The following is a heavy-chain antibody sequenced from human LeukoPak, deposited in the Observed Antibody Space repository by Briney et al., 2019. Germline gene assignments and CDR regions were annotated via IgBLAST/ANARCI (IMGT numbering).Heavy chain of an antibody. CDR3: ARVRGLAFDY. CDR2: IYYSGST. CDR1: GVSISSYY. V-gene: IGHV4-59*01. J-gene: IGHJ4*02. Sequence: PSETLSLTCTVSGVSISSYYWSWIRQPPGKGLEWIGYIYYSGSTNYNPSLKSRVTISVDTSKNQFSLKLSSVTAADTAVYYCARVRGLAFDYWGQGTLVTVSS. D-gene: IGHD3/OR15-3a*01.